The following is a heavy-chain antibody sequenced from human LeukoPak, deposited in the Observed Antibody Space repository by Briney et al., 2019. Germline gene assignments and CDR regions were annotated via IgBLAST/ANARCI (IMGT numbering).Heavy chain of an antibody. CDR3: ARGSGIAVAGTYYFDY. CDR1: GGTFSSYA. CDR2: IIPIFGTA. V-gene: IGHV1-69*01. D-gene: IGHD6-19*01. Sequence: SVKVSCEASGGTFSSYAISWLRQAPGQGLEWMGGIIPIFGTANYAQKFQGRVTITADESTSTAYMELSSLRSEDTAVYYCARGSGIAVAGTYYFDYWGQGTLVTVSS. J-gene: IGHJ4*02.